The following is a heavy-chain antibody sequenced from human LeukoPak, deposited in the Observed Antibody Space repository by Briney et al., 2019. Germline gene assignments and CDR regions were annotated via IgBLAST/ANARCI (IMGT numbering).Heavy chain of an antibody. CDR2: ISWNSGSI. J-gene: IGHJ4*02. CDR3: AKAGYCSSTSCYFDY. V-gene: IGHV3-9*03. CDR1: GFTFDDYA. D-gene: IGHD2-2*01. Sequence: AGGSLRLSCAASGFTFDDYAMHWVRQAPGKGLEWVSGISWNSGSIGYADSVKGRFTNSRDNAKNSLYLQMNSLRAEDMALYYCAKAGYCSSTSCYFDYWGQGTLVTVSS.